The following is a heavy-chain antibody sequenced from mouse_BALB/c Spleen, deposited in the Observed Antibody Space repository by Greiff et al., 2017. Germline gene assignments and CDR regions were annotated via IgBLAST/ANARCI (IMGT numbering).Heavy chain of an antibody. J-gene: IGHJ3*01. V-gene: IGHV1S22*01. D-gene: IGHD2-4*01. CDR2: IYPGSGST. CDR1: GYTFTSYW. Sequence: LQQPGSELVRPGASVKLSCKASGYTFTSYWMHWVKQRPGQGLEWIGNIYPGSGSTNYDEKFKSKATLTVDTSSSTAYMQLSSLTSEDSAVYYCTSTMITTGFAYWGQGTLVTVSA. CDR3: TSTMITTGFAY.